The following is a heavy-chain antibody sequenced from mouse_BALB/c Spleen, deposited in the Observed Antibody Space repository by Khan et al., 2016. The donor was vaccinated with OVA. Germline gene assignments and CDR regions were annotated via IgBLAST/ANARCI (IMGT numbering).Heavy chain of an antibody. V-gene: IGHV2-2*02. CDR2: IWSGGST. Sequence: QVQLKQSGPGLVQPSQSLSITCTVSGFSLTSYGVHWVRQSPGKGLEWLGVIWSGGSTDYNAAFISRLSISKDNSKSQVFFKLNNLQANDTAIYYCARNYDYDEGLSYRGQGTLVTVSA. D-gene: IGHD2-4*01. J-gene: IGHJ3*01. CDR3: ARNYDYDEGLSY. CDR1: GFSLTSYG.